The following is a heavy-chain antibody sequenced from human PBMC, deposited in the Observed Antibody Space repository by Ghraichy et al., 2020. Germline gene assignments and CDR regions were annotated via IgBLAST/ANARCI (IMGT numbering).Heavy chain of an antibody. Sequence: SETLSLTCAVYGGSFSGYYWRWIRQPPGKGLEWIGEINHSGSTNYNPSLKSRVTISVDTSKNQFSLKLSSVTAADTAVYYCARENGVTIFGGWFDPWGQGTLVTVSS. D-gene: IGHD3-3*01. CDR3: ARENGVTIFGGWFDP. CDR2: INHSGST. J-gene: IGHJ5*02. V-gene: IGHV4-34*01. CDR1: GGSFSGYY.